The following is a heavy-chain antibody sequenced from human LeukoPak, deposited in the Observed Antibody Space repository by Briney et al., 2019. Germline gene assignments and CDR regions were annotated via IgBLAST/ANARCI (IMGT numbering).Heavy chain of an antibody. J-gene: IGHJ3*02. CDR3: AKDTDPHLWQLARYAFDI. Sequence: PGGSLRLSCAASGFTFSSYAMSWVRQAPGKGLEWVSAISGSGGSTYYADSVKGRFTISRDNSKNTLYLQMNSLRAEDTAVYYCAKDTDPHLWQLARYAFDIWGQGTMVTVSS. V-gene: IGHV3-23*01. CDR1: GFTFSSYA. CDR2: ISGSGGST. D-gene: IGHD6-6*01.